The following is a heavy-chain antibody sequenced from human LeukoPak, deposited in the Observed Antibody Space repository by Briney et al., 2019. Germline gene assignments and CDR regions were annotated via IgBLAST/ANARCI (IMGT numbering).Heavy chain of an antibody. CDR2: IIPIFGTA. Sequence: SVKVSCKASGGTFSSYAISWVRQAPGQGLEWMGGIIPIFGTANYAQKFQGRVTITADESTSTVYMELSSLRSEDTAVYYCARGDYGDYHFDYWGQGTLVTVSS. D-gene: IGHD4-17*01. CDR1: GGTFSSYA. V-gene: IGHV1-69*13. J-gene: IGHJ4*02. CDR3: ARGDYGDYHFDY.